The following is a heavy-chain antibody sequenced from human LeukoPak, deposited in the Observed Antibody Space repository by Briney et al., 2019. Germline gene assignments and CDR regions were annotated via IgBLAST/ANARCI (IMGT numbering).Heavy chain of an antibody. Sequence: PGGALRLSCAASGFTFSSYWMHWVRQVPGKGLVWVARINPGGSSITCADCVKGRFTISRDNAKNALYLQMDSLRAEDTGVYYCARSNQADDYWGQGTLVTVSS. CDR3: ARSNQADDY. CDR1: GFTFSSYW. V-gene: IGHV3-74*01. D-gene: IGHD1-14*01. J-gene: IGHJ4*02. CDR2: INPGGSSI.